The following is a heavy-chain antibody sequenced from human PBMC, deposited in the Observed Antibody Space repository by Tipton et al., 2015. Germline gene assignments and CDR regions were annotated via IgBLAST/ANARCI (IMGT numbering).Heavy chain of an antibody. CDR2: IYSGGSP. Sequence: SLRLSCAASGFTFSLYSMDWVRQAPGKGLEWVSIIYSGGSPFYADSVNGRFTISRDNSKNTLYLQMNSLRVEDTAVYYCARDGRIAAVGPQTFFDFWGQGTLVTVSS. CDR3: ARDGRIAAVGPQTFFDF. D-gene: IGHD6-13*01. V-gene: IGHV3-53*01. CDR1: GFTFSLYS. J-gene: IGHJ4*02.